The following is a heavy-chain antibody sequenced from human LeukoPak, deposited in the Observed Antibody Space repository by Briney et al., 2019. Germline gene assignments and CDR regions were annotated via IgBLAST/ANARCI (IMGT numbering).Heavy chain of an antibody. CDR3: AKDDGSVVVPLSVDY. Sequence: GGSLRLSCAASGFTFSSYAMSWVRQAPGKGLEWVSAISGSGGSTYYADSVKGRFTISRDNSKSTLYLQMNSLRAEDTAVYYCAKDDGSVVVPLSVDYWGQGTLVTVSS. V-gene: IGHV3-23*01. CDR2: ISGSGGST. D-gene: IGHD2-2*01. CDR1: GFTFSSYA. J-gene: IGHJ4*02.